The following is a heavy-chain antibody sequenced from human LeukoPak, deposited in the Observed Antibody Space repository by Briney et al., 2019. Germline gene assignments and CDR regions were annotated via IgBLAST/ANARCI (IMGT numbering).Heavy chain of an antibody. D-gene: IGHD6-13*01. CDR3: ARDRPSTAAGYYYYYMDV. CDR2: IYTSGST. J-gene: IGHJ6*03. V-gene: IGHV4-4*07. CDR1: GGSICSYY. Sequence: SETLSLTCTVSGGSICSYYWSWIRQSAGKGLEWIGRIYTSGSTNYNPSLKSRVTMSVDASKNQFSLKLSSVTAADTAVYYCARDRPSTAAGYYYYYMDVWGKGTTVTVSS.